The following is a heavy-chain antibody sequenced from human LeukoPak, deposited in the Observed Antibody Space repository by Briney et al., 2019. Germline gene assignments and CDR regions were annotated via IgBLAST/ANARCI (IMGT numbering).Heavy chain of an antibody. J-gene: IGHJ4*02. CDR1: GFTFSNYG. V-gene: IGHV3-33*01. D-gene: IGHD5-12*01. CDR2: IWYDGSQK. Sequence: PGRSLRLSCAPSGFTFSNYGIHWVRQAPGKGLEWVAVIWYDGSQKYYADSVKGRFTISRDNAKNSLYLQMNSLRDEDTAVYYCARVWGYRNGFDYWGQGTLVTVSS. CDR3: ARVWGYRNGFDY.